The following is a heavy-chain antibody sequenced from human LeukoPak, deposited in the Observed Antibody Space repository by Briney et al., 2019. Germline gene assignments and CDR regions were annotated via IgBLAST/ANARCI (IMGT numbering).Heavy chain of an antibody. D-gene: IGHD2-2*01. CDR1: GYTFTSYG. CDR2: ISAYNGNT. Sequence: GASVKVSCKASGYTFTSYGISWVRQAPGQELEWMGWISAYNGNTNYAQKLQGRVTMTTDTSTSTAYMELRSLRSDDTAVYYCARESGIVVVPSLSGYYYGMDVWGQGTTVTVSS. J-gene: IGHJ6*02. V-gene: IGHV1-18*01. CDR3: ARESGIVVVPSLSGYYYGMDV.